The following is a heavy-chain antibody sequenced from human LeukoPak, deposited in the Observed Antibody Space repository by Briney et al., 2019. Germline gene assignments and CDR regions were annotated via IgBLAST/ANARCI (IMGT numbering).Heavy chain of an antibody. CDR3: AREYYYDSSGYYYGYYYYGMDV. CDR2: ISGSGTTI. CDR1: GFTFSDYY. D-gene: IGHD3-22*01. Sequence: GGSLRLSCAASGFTFSDYYMSWIRQAPGKGLEWVSYISGSGTTIYYADSVKGRFTISRDNAKNSLYLRMNSLRAEDTAVYYCAREYYYDSSGYYYGYYYYGMDVWGQGTTVTVSS. J-gene: IGHJ6*02. V-gene: IGHV3-11*01.